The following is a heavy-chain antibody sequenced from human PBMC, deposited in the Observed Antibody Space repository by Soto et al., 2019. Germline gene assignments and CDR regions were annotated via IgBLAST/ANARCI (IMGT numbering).Heavy chain of an antibody. Sequence: SETLSLTCTVSGGSISSSSYYWGWIRQPPGKGLEWIGEIYYSGSTYHNPPLKSRVTISVDTSKSQFSLRLTSVTAADTAVFYCARNNAASGTYYFDSWRQAALVTVSS. CDR1: GGSISSSSYY. J-gene: IGHJ4*02. D-gene: IGHD6-13*01. CDR3: ARNNAASGTYYFDS. CDR2: IYYSGST. V-gene: IGHV4-39*07.